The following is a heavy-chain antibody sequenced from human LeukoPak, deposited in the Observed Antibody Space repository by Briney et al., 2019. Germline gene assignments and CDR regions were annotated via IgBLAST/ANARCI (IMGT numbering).Heavy chain of an antibody. V-gene: IGHV3-48*02. J-gene: IGHJ4*02. Sequence: GGSLRLSCAASGFTFSTYSVKWVRQAPGRGREGGSYISVGSKIIYYADSVKGRFTISRDDAKNSLYLQMNSLRDEDTAMYYCARDIDYWGQGTLVTVSS. CDR1: GFTFSTYS. CDR2: ISVGSKII. CDR3: ARDIDY.